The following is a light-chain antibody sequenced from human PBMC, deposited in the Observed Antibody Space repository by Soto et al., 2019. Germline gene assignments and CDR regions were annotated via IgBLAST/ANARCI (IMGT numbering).Light chain of an antibody. CDR1: QDIERW. Sequence: DIQMTQSPSSLSASFLDRVSITCRASQDIERWLAWYQQKPGEAPKVLIYAASSLQSGAPSRFSGSGSGTDFSLTISSLQPEDFATYYCKQSKSFPLTFGGGTKVDIK. J-gene: IGKJ4*01. CDR2: AAS. V-gene: IGKV1-12*01. CDR3: KQSKSFPLT.